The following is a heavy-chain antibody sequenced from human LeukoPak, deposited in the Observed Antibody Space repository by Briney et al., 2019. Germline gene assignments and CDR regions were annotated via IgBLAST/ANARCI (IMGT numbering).Heavy chain of an antibody. CDR3: ARGRDYYDSSGYSPY. D-gene: IGHD3-22*01. V-gene: IGHV4-34*01. CDR1: GGSFSGYY. J-gene: IGHJ4*02. Sequence: PSETLSLTCAVYGGSFSGYYWSWIRQPPGKGLEWIGEINLSGSTNYNPSLKSRVTISVDTSKNQFSLKLSSVTAADTAVYYCARGRDYYDSSGYSPYWGQETLVTVSS. CDR2: INLSGST.